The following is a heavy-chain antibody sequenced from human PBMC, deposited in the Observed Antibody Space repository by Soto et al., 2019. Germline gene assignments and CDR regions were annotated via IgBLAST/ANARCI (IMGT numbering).Heavy chain of an antibody. J-gene: IGHJ4*02. CDR1: GGSVRSGSYN. Sequence: QVQLQESGPGLVKPSETLSLTCTVSGGSVRSGSYNWSWIRPPPGKGLEWIWYIYYRGSTDYTPSLMSRVNIPVDTPKPQCFLKVSAVTAAATAVYYCARAPKNKNVSFDYCGQGSLVTFAS. V-gene: IGHV4-61*01. CDR2: IYYRGST. CDR3: ARAPKNKNVSFDY.